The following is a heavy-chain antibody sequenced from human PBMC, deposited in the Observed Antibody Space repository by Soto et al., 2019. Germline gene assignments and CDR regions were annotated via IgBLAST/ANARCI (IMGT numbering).Heavy chain of an antibody. Sequence: GAPVEVSCKASGNTFNGCSRRWQRHSPRQRLEWMGWINPNSGGTNYAQKFQGWVTMTRDTSISTAYMELSRLRSDDTAVYYCTKSPDYGARNYYHGMDVWGQGTTVTVSS. CDR1: GNTFNGCS. D-gene: IGHD4-17*01. CDR2: INPNSGGT. J-gene: IGHJ6*02. CDR3: TKSPDYGARNYYHGMDV. V-gene: IGHV1-2*04.